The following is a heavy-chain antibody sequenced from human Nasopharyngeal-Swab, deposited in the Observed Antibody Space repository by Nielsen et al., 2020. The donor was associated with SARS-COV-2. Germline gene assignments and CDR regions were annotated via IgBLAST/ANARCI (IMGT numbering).Heavy chain of an antibody. V-gene: IGHV3-53*01. D-gene: IGHD3-3*01. J-gene: IGHJ3*01. CDR3: ASPVFGVVSDAFDL. CDR2: VYAGGST. CDR1: GIFVSGNY. Sequence: GESLKISCAASGIFVSGNYMNWVRQAPGMGLEWVSVVYAGGSTFYADSVKGRFTISRDNSKNKLYLQMNNLRPEDTAIYYCASPVFGVVSDAFDLWCQGTMVTVSS.